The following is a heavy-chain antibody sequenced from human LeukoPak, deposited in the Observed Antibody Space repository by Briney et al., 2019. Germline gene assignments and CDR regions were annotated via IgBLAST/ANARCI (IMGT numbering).Heavy chain of an antibody. J-gene: IGHJ4*02. V-gene: IGHV4-30-4*08. CDR1: GGSISSGDYC. Sequence: SQTLSLTCAVSGGSISSGDYCWSWIRQPPGKGLEWLGYIYYSGSTYYNPSLKGRVTISVDTSQNQLSLNLSSVTAPDTAVYYCARVDLLLGATYFDYWGQGTLVTVSS. CDR3: ARVDLLLGATYFDY. CDR2: IYYSGST. D-gene: IGHD1-26*01.